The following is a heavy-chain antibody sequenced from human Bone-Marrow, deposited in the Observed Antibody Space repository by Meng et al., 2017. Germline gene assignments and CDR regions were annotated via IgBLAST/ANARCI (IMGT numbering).Heavy chain of an antibody. J-gene: IGHJ4*02. CDR1: GGSFSDYY. CDR2: INHSGST. V-gene: IGHV4-34*01. D-gene: IGHD4-11*01. Sequence: QGQLQPGGAGLWKPSETLSLTCVVSGGSFSDYYWSWIRQPPGKGLEWIGEINHSGSTNYNPSLESRATISVDTSQNNLSLKLSSVTAADSAVYYCARGPTTMAHDFDYWGQGTLVTVSS. CDR3: ARGPTTMAHDFDY.